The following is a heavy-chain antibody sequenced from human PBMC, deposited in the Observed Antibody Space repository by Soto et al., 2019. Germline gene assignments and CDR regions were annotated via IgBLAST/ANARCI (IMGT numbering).Heavy chain of an antibody. CDR3: ARDRERDAWYEDY. CDR2: ISGRDDST. Sequence: EEQLLESGGDLVQPGGSLRLSCVASGFSFSNYAMSWVRQVPGKGLEWVSVISGRDDSTYYADSVKGRFTISRDNSKNTLYLQMNSLRAEDTAIYYCARDRERDAWYEDYWGQGTLVTVSS. D-gene: IGHD6-13*01. J-gene: IGHJ4*02. V-gene: IGHV3-23*01. CDR1: GFSFSNYA.